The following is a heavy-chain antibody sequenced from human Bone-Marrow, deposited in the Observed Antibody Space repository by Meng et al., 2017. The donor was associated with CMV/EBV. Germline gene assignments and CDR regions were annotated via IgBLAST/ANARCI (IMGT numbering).Heavy chain of an antibody. J-gene: IGHJ4*02. Sequence: GESLKISCAASGFTFSSYAMSWVRQAPGKGLEWVSAISGSGGSTYYADSVKGRFTISRDNSKNTLYLQMNSLRAEDTAVYYCAKDRGVYDFWSGYDSFDYWGQGTLVTVSS. CDR2: ISGSGGST. CDR3: AKDRGVYDFWSGYDSFDY. V-gene: IGHV3-23*01. CDR1: GFTFSSYA. D-gene: IGHD3-3*01.